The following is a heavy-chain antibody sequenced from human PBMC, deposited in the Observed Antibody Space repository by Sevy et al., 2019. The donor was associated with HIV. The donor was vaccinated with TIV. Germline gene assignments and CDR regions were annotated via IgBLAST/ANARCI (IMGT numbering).Heavy chain of an antibody. V-gene: IGHV4-59*08. CDR3: ARQGSTYYFDY. CDR1: GGSISTYY. D-gene: IGHD1-1*01. J-gene: IGHJ4*02. Sequence: SETLSLTCTVSGGSISTYYWNWIRQTPGKGLEWIAYIYYTGSTKYNPSLKSRVTISVDTSKNQFSLKLSSMTAADTAVYYCARQGSTYYFDYWGQGTLVTVSS. CDR2: IYYTGST.